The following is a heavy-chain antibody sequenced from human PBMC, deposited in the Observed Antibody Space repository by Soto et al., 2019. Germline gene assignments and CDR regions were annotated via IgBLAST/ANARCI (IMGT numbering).Heavy chain of an antibody. CDR2: IYHSGST. D-gene: IGHD3-10*01. CDR1: SGSIISSNW. V-gene: IGHV4-4*02. CDR3: ARQGSYYYYYYMDV. J-gene: IGHJ6*03. Sequence: SETLSLTCAVSSGSIISSNWWSWVRQPPGKGLEWIGEIYHSGSTNYNPSLKSRVTISVDKSKNQFSLKLSSVTAADTAVYYCARQGSYYYYYYMDVWGKGTTVTVSS.